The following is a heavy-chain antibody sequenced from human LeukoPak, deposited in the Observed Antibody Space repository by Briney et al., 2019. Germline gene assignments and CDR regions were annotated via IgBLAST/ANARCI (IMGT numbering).Heavy chain of an antibody. D-gene: IGHD6-6*01. J-gene: IGHJ3*02. Sequence: PGGSLRLSCAASGFTFSSYAMHWVRQAPGKGLEWVAVISYDGSNKYYADSVKGRFTISRDNSENTLYLQMNSLRAEDTAVYYCARETSDYAFDIWGQGTMVTVSS. CDR1: GFTFSSYA. CDR3: ARETSDYAFDI. CDR2: ISYDGSNK. V-gene: IGHV3-30*04.